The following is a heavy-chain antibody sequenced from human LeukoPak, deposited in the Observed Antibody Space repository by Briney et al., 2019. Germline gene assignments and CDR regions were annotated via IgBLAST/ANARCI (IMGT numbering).Heavy chain of an antibody. CDR2: INPNSGGT. J-gene: IGHJ4*02. CDR1: GYTFTGYY. V-gene: IGHV1-2*02. Sequence: GASVKVSCKASGYTFTGYYMHWVRQAPGQGLEWMGWINPNSGGTNYAQKFQGRVTMTRDTSISTAYMELSRLRSDDTAVYYCARDRSPAMGPRYYFDYWGQGTLVTVSS. CDR3: ARDRSPAMGPRYYFDY. D-gene: IGHD5-18*01.